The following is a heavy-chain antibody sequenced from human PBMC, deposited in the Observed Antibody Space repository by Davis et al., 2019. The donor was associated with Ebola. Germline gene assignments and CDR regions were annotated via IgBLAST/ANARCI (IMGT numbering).Heavy chain of an antibody. CDR1: GGTFSGSA. CDR3: ARGGAGRAMYYHYYMDV. Sequence: SVKVSCKASGGTFSGSAISWVRQAPGQGLEWMGGIIPIFGTANYAQQFQGRVTITADESTSTVYMELSSLRSEDTAVYYCARGGAGRAMYYHYYMDVWGRGTPVTVS. J-gene: IGHJ6*03. V-gene: IGHV1-69*13. CDR2: IIPIFGTA. D-gene: IGHD6-6*01.